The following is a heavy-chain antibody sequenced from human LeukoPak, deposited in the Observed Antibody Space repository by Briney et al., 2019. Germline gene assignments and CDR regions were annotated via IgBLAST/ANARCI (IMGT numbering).Heavy chain of an antibody. V-gene: IGHV1-8*01. D-gene: IGHD3-10*01. CDR2: MNPNSGNT. CDR3: ARGGGEGPRYYYYYYMDV. J-gene: IGHJ6*03. CDR1: GYTFTSYD. Sequence: ASVKVSCKASGYTFTSYDINWVRQATGQGLEWMGWMNPNSGNTGYAQKFQGRVTITRNTSISTAYMELSSLRSEDTAVYYCARGGGEGPRYYYYYYMDVWGKGTTVTVSS.